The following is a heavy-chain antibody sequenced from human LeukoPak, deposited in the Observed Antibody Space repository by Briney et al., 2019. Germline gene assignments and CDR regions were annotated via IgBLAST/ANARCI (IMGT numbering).Heavy chain of an antibody. CDR2: IYHSGST. CDR1: GGSISSGGYY. Sequence: SQTLSLTCTVSGGSISSGGYYRSWIRQPPGKGLEWIGYIYHSGSTYYNPSLKSRVTISVDRSKNQFSLKLSSVTAADTAVYYCARTNDAFDIGGQGTMVTVSS. J-gene: IGHJ3*02. V-gene: IGHV4-30-2*01. CDR3: ARTNDAFDI.